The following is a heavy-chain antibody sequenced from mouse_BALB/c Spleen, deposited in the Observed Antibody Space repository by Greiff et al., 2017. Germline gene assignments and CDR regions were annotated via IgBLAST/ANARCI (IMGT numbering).Heavy chain of an antibody. CDR3: AKTGAGPFYAMDY. CDR2: ISYSGST. Sequence: EVQLVESGPSLVKPSQTLSLTCSVTGDSITSGYWNWIRKFPGNKLEYMGYISYSGSTYYNPSLKSRISITRDTSTNQYYLQLNSVTTEDTATYYCAKTGAGPFYAMDYWGQGTSVTVSS. V-gene: IGHV3-8*02. D-gene: IGHD4-1*01. J-gene: IGHJ4*01. CDR1: GDSITSGY.